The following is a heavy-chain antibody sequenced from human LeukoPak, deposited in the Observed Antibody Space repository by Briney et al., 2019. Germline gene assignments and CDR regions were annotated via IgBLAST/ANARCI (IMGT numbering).Heavy chain of an antibody. CDR1: GGSISSSSYY. CDR2: IYYSGST. CDR3: ARDLLDGITFGGVIVTNAFDI. D-gene: IGHD3-16*02. V-gene: IGHV4-39*07. J-gene: IGHJ3*02. Sequence: SETLSLTCTVSGGSISSSSYYWGWIRQPPGKGLEWIGSIYYSGSTYYNPSLKSRVTISVDTSKNQFSLKLSSVTAADTAVYYCARDLLDGITFGGVIVTNAFDIWGQGTMVTVSS.